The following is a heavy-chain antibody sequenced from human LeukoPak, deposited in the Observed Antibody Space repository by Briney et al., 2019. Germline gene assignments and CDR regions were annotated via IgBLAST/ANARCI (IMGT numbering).Heavy chain of an antibody. CDR3: ARDYYGSGTFYNRFDY. D-gene: IGHD3-10*01. Sequence: RASVKVSCKASGYTFTSYAMNWVRQAPGQGLEWMGWISAYNGNTNHAQKLQGRVTMTTDTSTSTAYMELRSLRSDDTAVYYCARDYYGSGTFYNRFDYWGQGTLVTVSS. CDR1: GYTFTSYA. J-gene: IGHJ4*02. CDR2: ISAYNGNT. V-gene: IGHV1-18*01.